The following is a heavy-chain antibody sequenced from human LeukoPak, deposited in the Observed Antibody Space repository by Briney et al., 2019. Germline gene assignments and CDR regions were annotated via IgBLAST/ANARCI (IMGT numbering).Heavy chain of an antibody. Sequence: GALRLSCAASGFTFSSYSMNWVRQAPGKGLEWVSSISSSSSYIYYADSVKGRFTISRDNAKNSLYLQMNSLRVEDTAVYYCARVGCSSTSCYNDYWGQGTLVTVSS. CDR3: ARVGCSSTSCYNDY. J-gene: IGHJ4*02. D-gene: IGHD2-2*02. CDR2: ISSSSSYI. V-gene: IGHV3-21*01. CDR1: GFTFSSYS.